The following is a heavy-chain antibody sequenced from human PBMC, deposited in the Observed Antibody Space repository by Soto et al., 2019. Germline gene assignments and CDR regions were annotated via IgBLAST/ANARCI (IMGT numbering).Heavy chain of an antibody. D-gene: IGHD3-3*01. J-gene: IGHJ4*02. Sequence: EVQLLESGGGLIQPGGSLRLSCAASGFTLGTYGMGWVRQAPGKGLEWVSTITGGNSYYAASVRGRFTISRDSYKNTLYLQMSSLRAEDTALYYCVKDKETGGYDSYFDSWGQGTLVTVSS. CDR3: VKDKETGGYDSYFDS. CDR2: ITGGNS. CDR1: GFTLGTYG. V-gene: IGHV3-23*01.